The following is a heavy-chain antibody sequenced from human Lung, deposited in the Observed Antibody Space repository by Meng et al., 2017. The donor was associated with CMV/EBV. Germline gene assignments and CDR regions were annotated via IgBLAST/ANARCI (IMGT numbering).Heavy chain of an antibody. CDR3: ARGQPCLASTGIDH. CDR1: GYTFTNYD. J-gene: IGHJ4*02. V-gene: IGHV1-8*01. CDR2: VNPRSGDT. D-gene: IGHD1-1*01. Sequence: ASVKVSXKASGYTFTNYDINWVRQATGQGLEWMGRVNPRSGDTGYAQRFQGRVTMTSDTSISTAYLELSSPRTEDTAIYYCARGQPCLASTGIDHWGQGTXVTVSS.